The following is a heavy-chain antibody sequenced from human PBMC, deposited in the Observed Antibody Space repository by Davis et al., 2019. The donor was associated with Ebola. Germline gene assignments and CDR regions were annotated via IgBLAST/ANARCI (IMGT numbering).Heavy chain of an antibody. CDR2: IYHSGST. J-gene: IGHJ4*02. V-gene: IGHV4-59*08. CDR1: GDSINRYF. D-gene: IGHD4-17*01. Sequence: PSETLSLTCTVSGDSINRYFWSWIRQSPGRGLEWIGTIYHSGSTYFNPSLNIRVSITGDTSTNQFSLRLTSLTAADSAVYYCATSRPPYGDYPLDYWGQGTLVTVSS. CDR3: ATSRPPYGDYPLDY.